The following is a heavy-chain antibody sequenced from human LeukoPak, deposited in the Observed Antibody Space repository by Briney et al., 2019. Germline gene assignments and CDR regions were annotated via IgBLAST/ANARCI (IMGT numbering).Heavy chain of an antibody. CDR2: ISGSGGST. V-gene: IGHV3-23*01. Sequence: RGSLRLSPAASGYTFSSSAMSSVRQAPGKGLEWVSGISGSGGSTYYADSVKGRFTNSRDNTKNTLYLHMNSLRDEDTAVYYCAKDLLIETPVWGQGTLVTVSS. D-gene: IGHD2-21*01. J-gene: IGHJ4*02. CDR3: AKDLLIETPV. CDR1: GYTFSSSA.